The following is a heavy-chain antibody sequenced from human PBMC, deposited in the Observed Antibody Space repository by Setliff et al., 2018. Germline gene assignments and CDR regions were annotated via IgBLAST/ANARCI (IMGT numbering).Heavy chain of an antibody. V-gene: IGHV3-11*01. Sequence: PGGSLRLSCAASGFTFSDYYMSWIRQAPGKGLEWVSYISSSGSTIYYADSVKGRFTISRDNSKNTLFLQMNSLRPEDTAVYYCAKDRSGSKAYYYYGMDVWGQGTTVTVSS. J-gene: IGHJ6*02. CDR2: ISSSGSTI. CDR1: GFTFSDYY. D-gene: IGHD3-10*01. CDR3: AKDRSGSKAYYYYGMDV.